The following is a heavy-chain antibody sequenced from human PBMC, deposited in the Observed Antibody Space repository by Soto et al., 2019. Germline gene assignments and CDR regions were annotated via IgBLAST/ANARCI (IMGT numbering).Heavy chain of an antibody. CDR3: ARLDYDRPY. CDR2: IYDSESA. CDR1: GESINRGGYY. D-gene: IGHD3-22*01. Sequence: SETLSLTCSVSGESINRGGYYWTWIRHHPGKGLEWIGYIYDSESAYYNPSLKSRVTISIDTSKNQFSMKLSSVTAADTAVYYCARLDYDRPYWGQGTLVTVSS. J-gene: IGHJ4*02. V-gene: IGHV4-31*03.